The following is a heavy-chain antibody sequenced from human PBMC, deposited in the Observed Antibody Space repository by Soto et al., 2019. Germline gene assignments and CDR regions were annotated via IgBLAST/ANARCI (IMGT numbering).Heavy chain of an antibody. D-gene: IGHD2-2*01. CDR2: IYTAGGT. Sequence: EVQLVETGGGWIQPGGSLRLSCAASGFTVSNTYMTWVRQPPGKVLECVSVIYTAGGTNYADSVKGRFIISRHNSKITLYLQMNSLRAQDTAVYYCARALPVAKGGFDPWGQGTLVTVSP. CDR3: ARALPVAKGGFDP. V-gene: IGHV3-53*02. CDR1: GFTVSNTY. J-gene: IGHJ5*02.